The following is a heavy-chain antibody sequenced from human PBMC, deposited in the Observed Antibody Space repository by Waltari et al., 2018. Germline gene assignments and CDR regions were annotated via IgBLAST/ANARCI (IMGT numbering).Heavy chain of an antibody. V-gene: IGHV4-4*09. J-gene: IGHJ4*02. Sequence: QVQLQESGPGLVKPSETLSLTCTASAGSVTFYNGSWIRQPPGKGLESIVYIHPTGITRSDPSRRSRVTISVDTSRNQVSLILHSVTDADTAVYYFARHAQVPVIREGFDYWGRGILVTVSP. D-gene: IGHD2-21*01. CDR3: ARHAQVPVIREGFDY. CDR1: AGSVTFYN. CDR2: IHPTGIT.